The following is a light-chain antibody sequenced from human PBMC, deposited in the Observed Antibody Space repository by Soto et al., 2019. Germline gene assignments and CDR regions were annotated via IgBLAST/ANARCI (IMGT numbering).Light chain of an antibody. Sequence: EIVLTQSPATLSLSPGERATLSCRASQSVSSYLAWYQQKPGQAPRLLIYEASNRATGIPARFSGSGSGTDFTLTISSLEPEDSAVYYCQQRSDWLFTFGPGTKVDIK. CDR3: QQRSDWLFT. CDR1: QSVSSY. J-gene: IGKJ3*01. CDR2: EAS. V-gene: IGKV3-11*01.